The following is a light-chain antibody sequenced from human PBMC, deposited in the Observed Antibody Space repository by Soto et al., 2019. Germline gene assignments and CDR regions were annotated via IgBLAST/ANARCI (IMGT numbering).Light chain of an antibody. J-gene: IGKJ4*01. CDR1: QSVSSSY. CDR3: QQYGSPLT. CDR2: GAS. V-gene: IGKV3-20*01. Sequence: EIVLTQSPCTLSLSPGERATLSWRASQSVSSSYLAWYQQKPGQTPRLLIYGASNRATGIPDRFSGSGSGTDFTLTISRLEPEDFAVYYCQQYGSPLTFGGGTKVDIK.